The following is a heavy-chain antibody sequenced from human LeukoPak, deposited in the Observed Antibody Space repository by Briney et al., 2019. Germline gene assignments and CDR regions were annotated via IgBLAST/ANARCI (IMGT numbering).Heavy chain of an antibody. D-gene: IGHD1-26*01. J-gene: IGHJ6*02. CDR1: GYTFTSFG. V-gene: IGHV1-18*01. CDR2: ISAYNGNT. Sequence: ASVKVSCKASGYTFTSFGITWVRQAPGQGLEWMGWISAYNGNTNYAQNLQGRVTMTTDTSTGTAFMELRSLRSDDTAVYYCARDIRGATVCWCYGMDVWGQGTTVTVSS. CDR3: ARDIRGATVCWCYGMDV.